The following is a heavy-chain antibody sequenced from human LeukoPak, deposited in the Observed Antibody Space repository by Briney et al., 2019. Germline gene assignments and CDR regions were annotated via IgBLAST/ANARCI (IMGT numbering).Heavy chain of an antibody. V-gene: IGHV4-4*07. D-gene: IGHD1-26*01. CDR1: GGSISSYY. CDR3: AREPNYSGSYLPDY. J-gene: IGHJ4*02. Sequence: SETLSLTCTVSGGSISSYYWSWIRQPAGKRLEWIGRIYSSRSTNYNPSLKSRVTMSVDTSKNQFSLKLTSVTAADTAVYYCAREPNYSGSYLPDYWGQGTLVTVSS. CDR2: IYSSRST.